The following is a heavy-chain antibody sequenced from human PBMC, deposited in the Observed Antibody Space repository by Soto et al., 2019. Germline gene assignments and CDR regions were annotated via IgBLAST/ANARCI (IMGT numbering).Heavy chain of an antibody. CDR3: VKETSGSWGDMAE. CDR1: GFTFSNYG. J-gene: IGHJ6*04. V-gene: IGHV3-23*01. Sequence: EVQLLESGGGLVQPGGSLRLSCAGSGFTFSNYGMSWGRQAPGQGLEWVTSMTDSGDRTEYAYSVKGRFTISRDNSKNTLYLQMTSLRAEDTAVYYCVKETSGSWGDMAEWGRGTTVTVSS. D-gene: IGHD2-15*01. CDR2: MTDSGDRT.